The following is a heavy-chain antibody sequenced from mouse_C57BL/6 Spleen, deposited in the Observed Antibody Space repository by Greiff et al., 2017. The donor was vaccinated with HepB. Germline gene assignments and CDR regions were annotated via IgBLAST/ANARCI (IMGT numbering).Heavy chain of an antibody. V-gene: IGHV1-76*01. CDR1: GYTFTDYY. CDR3: ARRGGTVVAHWYFDV. D-gene: IGHD1-1*01. Sequence: VQLQQSGAELVRPGASVKLSCKASGYTFTDYYINWVKQRPGQGLEWIARIYPGSGNTYYNEKFKGKATLTAEKSSSTAYMQLSSLTSEDSAVYFCARRGGTVVAHWYFDVWGTGTTVTVSS. CDR2: IYPGSGNT. J-gene: IGHJ1*03.